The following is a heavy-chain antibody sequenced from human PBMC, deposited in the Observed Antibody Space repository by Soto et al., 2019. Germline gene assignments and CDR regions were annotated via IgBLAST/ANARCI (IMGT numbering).Heavy chain of an antibody. CDR1: GGSFSNNW. J-gene: IGHJ4*02. D-gene: IGHD1-7*01. CDR3: ASRDPGTSVDY. Sequence: SETLSLTCAVYGGSFSNNWWTWVRQPPGQGLEWIGEIYRTGSTNYNPSLKSRVTISLDKSENQFSLKVTSLTAADTAVYYCASRDPGTSVDYWGQGTLVTVS. V-gene: IGHV4-4*02. CDR2: IYRTGST.